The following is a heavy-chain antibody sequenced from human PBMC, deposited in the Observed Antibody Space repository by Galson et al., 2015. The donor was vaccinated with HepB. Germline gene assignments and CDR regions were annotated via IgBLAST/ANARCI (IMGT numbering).Heavy chain of an antibody. D-gene: IGHD6-19*01. CDR1: GFTVSSNY. V-gene: IGHV3-23*01. Sequence: SLRLSCAASGFTVSSNYMSWVRQAPGKGLEWVSAISGSGGSTYYADSVKGRFTISRDNSKNTLYLQMNSLRAEDTAVYYCAKGSGEGQWLVHPFDYWGQGTLVTVSA. CDR2: ISGSGGST. J-gene: IGHJ4*02. CDR3: AKGSGEGQWLVHPFDY.